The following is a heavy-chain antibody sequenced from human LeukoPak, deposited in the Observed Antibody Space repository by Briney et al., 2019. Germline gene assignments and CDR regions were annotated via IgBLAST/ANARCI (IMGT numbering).Heavy chain of an antibody. Sequence: SETLSLTCAVYGVSFSGYYWSWIRQPPGKGLEWIGGINHSGSTNYNPYLKGRVTIPVDTFKNQFPLKLSSVTAADTAVYYCARGRLGGYCSSTSCYAPYYYYGMAVWGQGTTVTVSS. CDR3: ARGRLGGYCSSTSCYAPYYYYGMAV. J-gene: IGHJ6*02. V-gene: IGHV4-34*01. CDR1: GVSFSGYY. CDR2: INHSGST. D-gene: IGHD2-2*01.